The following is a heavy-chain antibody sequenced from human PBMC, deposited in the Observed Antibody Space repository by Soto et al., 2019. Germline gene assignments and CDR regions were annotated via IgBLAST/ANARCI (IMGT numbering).Heavy chain of an antibody. CDR3: ARDKGRSPLDY. J-gene: IGHJ4*02. CDR2: ISSSSSTI. V-gene: IGHV3-48*01. CDR1: GCTFSSYA. D-gene: IGHD2-15*01. Sequence: GGSLRLSCAASGCTFSSYAMIWVRQAPGKGLEWVSYISSSSSTIYYADSVKGRFTISRDNAKNSLYLQMNSLRAEDTAVYYCARDKGRSPLDYWGQGTLVTVSS.